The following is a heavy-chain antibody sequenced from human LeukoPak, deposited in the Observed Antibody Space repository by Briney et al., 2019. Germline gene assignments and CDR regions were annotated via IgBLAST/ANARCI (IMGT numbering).Heavy chain of an antibody. CDR3: ARTPHSSGYQYYYYYYKDV. D-gene: IGHD3-22*01. V-gene: IGHV3-21*01. Sequence: GGSLRLSCAASGFTFSDYSMNWVRQAPGKGLEWVSSISSSGSYIYYADSVKGRFTISRDNAKNSLYLQMNSLRAEDTAVYYCARTPHSSGYQYYYYYYKDVWGKGTTVTVSS. CDR1: GFTFSDYS. CDR2: ISSSGSYI. J-gene: IGHJ6*03.